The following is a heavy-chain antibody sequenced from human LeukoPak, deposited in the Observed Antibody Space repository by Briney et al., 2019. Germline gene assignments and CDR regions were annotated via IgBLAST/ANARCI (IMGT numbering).Heavy chain of an antibody. V-gene: IGHV4-34*01. CDR3: ARKTVPTGVDY. CDR1: GGSFSGYY. J-gene: IGHJ4*02. CDR2: INHTGNT. D-gene: IGHD4-17*01. Sequence: SETLSLTCDVYGGSFSGYYWSWIRQPPGKGLEWIGEINHTGNTGYNPSLKSRVTISVDTSKNQFSLKLSSVTAADTAVYYCARKTVPTGVDYWGQGTLVTVSS.